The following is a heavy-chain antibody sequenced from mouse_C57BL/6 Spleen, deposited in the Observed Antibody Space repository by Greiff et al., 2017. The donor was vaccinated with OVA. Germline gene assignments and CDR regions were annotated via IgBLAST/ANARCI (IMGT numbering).Heavy chain of an antibody. CDR1: GFTFSSYT. CDR3: ARLDYGLAMDY. Sequence: EVMLVDSGGGLVKPGGSLKLSCAASGFTFSSYTMSWVRQTPEQRLEWVATISGGGGNTYYPDSVKGRFTISRDNAKNTLYLQMSSLRSEDTALYYCARLDYGLAMDYWGQGTSVTVSS. J-gene: IGHJ4*01. V-gene: IGHV5-9*01. CDR2: ISGGGGNT. D-gene: IGHD2-4*01.